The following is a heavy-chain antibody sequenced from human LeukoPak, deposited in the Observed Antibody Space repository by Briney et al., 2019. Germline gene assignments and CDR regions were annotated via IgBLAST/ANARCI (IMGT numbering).Heavy chain of an antibody. CDR2: INHSGST. CDR3: AREVVVTMRTQYCFDY. D-gene: IGHD3-22*01. CDR1: GGSFSGYY. Sequence: SETLSLTCAVYGGSFSGYYWSWIRQPPGKGLEWIGEINHSGSTNYNPSLKSRVTISVDTSKNQFSLKLSSVTAADTAVYYCAREVVVTMRTQYCFDYWGQGTLVTVSS. J-gene: IGHJ4*02. V-gene: IGHV4-34*01.